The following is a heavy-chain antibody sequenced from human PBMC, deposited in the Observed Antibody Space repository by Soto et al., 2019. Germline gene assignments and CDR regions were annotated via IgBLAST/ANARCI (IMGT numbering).Heavy chain of an antibody. CDR1: GFTFSTYG. CDR3: AKSVYNWNDGFFDY. Sequence: GGSLRLSCAASGFTFSTYGMHWVRQAPNKGLEWVAVISNDGNNKYYADSVKGRFTISRDNSKNTLYLQMSSLRAEDMAVYYCAKSVYNWNDGFFDYWGQGTLVTVSS. CDR2: ISNDGNNK. J-gene: IGHJ4*02. D-gene: IGHD1-1*01. V-gene: IGHV3-30*18.